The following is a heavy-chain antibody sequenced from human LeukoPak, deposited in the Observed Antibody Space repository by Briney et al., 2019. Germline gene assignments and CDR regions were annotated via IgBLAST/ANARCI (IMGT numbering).Heavy chain of an antibody. CDR3: ARLGRYDSSGYYYYFDY. J-gene: IGHJ4*02. CDR1: GYTFTSYG. CDR2: ISAYNGNT. Sequence: ASVKVSCKASGYTFTSYGISWVRQAPGQGLEWMGWISAYNGNTNYAQKLQGRVTMTTDTSTSTAYMELRSLRSDDTAVYYCARLGRYDSSGYYYYFDYWGQGTLVTVSS. V-gene: IGHV1-18*01. D-gene: IGHD3-22*01.